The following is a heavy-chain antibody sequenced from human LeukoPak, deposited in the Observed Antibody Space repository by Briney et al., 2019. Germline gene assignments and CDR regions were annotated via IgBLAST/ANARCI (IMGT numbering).Heavy chain of an antibody. CDR2: IKQDGSQR. D-gene: IGHD1-26*01. Sequence: PGGSLRLSCAASGFSSSGHWMSWVRQAPGKGPEWLANIKQDGSQRNYVDSVKGRFTISRDNAKNSVFLQMNSLRAEDTAIYYCARDSKWALLLDAFDLWGQGTTVTVSS. CDR3: ARDSKWALLLDAFDL. J-gene: IGHJ3*01. V-gene: IGHV3-7*01. CDR1: GFSSSGHW.